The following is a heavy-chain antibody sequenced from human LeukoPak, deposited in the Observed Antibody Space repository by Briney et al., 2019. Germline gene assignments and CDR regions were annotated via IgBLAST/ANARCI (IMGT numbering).Heavy chain of an antibody. Sequence: SETLSLTCAVYGGSFSGYYWSWVRQPPGKGLEWLGEINHSGSTNYNPSLKSRVTISVDTSKNQFSLKLSSVTAADTAVYYCARGRDSSGYYYEEYFQHWGQGTLVTVSS. D-gene: IGHD3-22*01. V-gene: IGHV4-34*01. CDR1: GGSFSGYY. J-gene: IGHJ1*01. CDR2: INHSGST. CDR3: ARGRDSSGYYYEEYFQH.